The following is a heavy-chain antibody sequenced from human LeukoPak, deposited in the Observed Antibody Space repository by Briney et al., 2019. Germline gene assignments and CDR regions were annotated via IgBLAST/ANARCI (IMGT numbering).Heavy chain of an antibody. CDR1: GFTFSSYA. J-gene: IGHJ4*02. CDR3: VKDYSTIPAAANPLFDY. V-gene: IGHV3-23*01. D-gene: IGHD6-13*01. Sequence: PGGSLRLSCEASGFTFSSYAVTWVRQAPGKGREWVSGITGSGDTTFYADSVKGRFTISRDNSKNTLYLQMHSLRAEDTAVYYCVKDYSTIPAAANPLFDYWGQGALVTVSS. CDR2: ITGSGDTT.